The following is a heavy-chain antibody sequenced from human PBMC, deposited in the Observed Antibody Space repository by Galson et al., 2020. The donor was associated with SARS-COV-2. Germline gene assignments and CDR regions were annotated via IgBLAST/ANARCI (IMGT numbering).Heavy chain of an antibody. V-gene: IGHV1-18*01. CDR1: GYTFTSYG. CDR3: ARVPPPPDLVRYFALPGSAYYYYGMDV. CDR2: ISAYNGNT. J-gene: IGHJ6*02. D-gene: IGHD3-9*01. Sequence: GESLKISCKASGYTFTSYGISWVRQAPGQGLEWMGWISAYNGNTNYAQKLQGRVTMTTDTSTSTAYMELRSLRSDDTAVYYCARVPPPPDLVRYFALPGSAYYYYGMDVWGQGTTVTVSS.